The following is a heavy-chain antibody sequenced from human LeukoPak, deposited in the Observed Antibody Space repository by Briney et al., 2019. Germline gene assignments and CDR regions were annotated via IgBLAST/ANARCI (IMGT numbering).Heavy chain of an antibody. V-gene: IGHV4-4*07. D-gene: IGHD3-10*01. CDR3: ARDPAHHGLGTYGDDFYYMDV. Sequence: SETLSLTCTVSGDSISSYYWNWIRQPAGKGLEWIGRFHTSGCSTSHPSLKSRLTMSIDTSKTPFSLNLTSVTAADTAVYYCARDPAHHGLGTYGDDFYYMDVWGKGTPVTVSS. CDR2: FHTSGCS. CDR1: GDSISSYY. J-gene: IGHJ6*03.